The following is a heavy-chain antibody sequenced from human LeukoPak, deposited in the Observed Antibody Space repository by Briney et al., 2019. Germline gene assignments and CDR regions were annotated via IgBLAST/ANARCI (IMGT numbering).Heavy chain of an antibody. V-gene: IGHV3-74*01. Sequence: GGSLRLSCAASGFTFRSHWMYWVRQAPGKGLLWVARINADGSDTAYADSVKGRFTISRDNAKNTLYLQMNSLGAGDTAVYYCARERITIFGVPKEVFDYWGQGTLVTVSS. CDR3: ARERITIFGVPKEVFDY. D-gene: IGHD3-3*01. CDR1: GFTFRSHW. J-gene: IGHJ4*02. CDR2: INADGSDT.